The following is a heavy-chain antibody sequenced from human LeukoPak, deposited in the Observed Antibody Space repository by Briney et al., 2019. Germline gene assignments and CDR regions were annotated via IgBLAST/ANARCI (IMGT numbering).Heavy chain of an antibody. CDR2: IYDSGST. CDR1: GGSISSGGYY. Sequence: TLSLTCTVSGGSISSGGYYWSWIRQHPGKGLEWIVYIYDSGSTSYNPSLKSRVTMSVDTSKNQFSLKLSSVTAADTAVYYCARVPPRYSSGWTFDYWGQGTLVTVSS. D-gene: IGHD6-19*01. CDR3: ARVPPRYSSGWTFDY. V-gene: IGHV4-31*03. J-gene: IGHJ4*02.